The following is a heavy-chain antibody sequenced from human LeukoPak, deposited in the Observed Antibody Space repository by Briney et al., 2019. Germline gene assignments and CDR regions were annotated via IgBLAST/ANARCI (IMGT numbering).Heavy chain of an antibody. CDR2: IYVDGST. CDR3: ARALYDGSTYGVDY. CDR1: GFTLSSSY. D-gene: IGHD3-22*01. J-gene: IGHJ4*02. Sequence: PGGSLRLSCAASGFTLSSSYMSWVRQAPGKGLEWVSVIYVDGSTYYAGSVKGRFTISRDNSKNTVYLQMNSLRAEDTAVYYCARALYDGSTYGVDYWGQGTLVTVSS. V-gene: IGHV3-53*01.